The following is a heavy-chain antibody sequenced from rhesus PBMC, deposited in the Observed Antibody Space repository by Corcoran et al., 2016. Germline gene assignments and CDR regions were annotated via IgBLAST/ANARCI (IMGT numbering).Heavy chain of an antibody. CDR1: GYSISSNY. V-gene: IGHV4S7*01. Sequence: QVQLQESGPGLVKPSETLSLTCAVSGYSISSNYWSWIRQPPGKGLEWIGYIYGSSRSTYYNPSLKHRVTISKDTSKTQFSLRLSSVTAADTAVYYCARSPPAQYYFDYWGQGVLVTVSS. CDR3: ARSPPAQYYFDY. CDR2: IYGSSRST. J-gene: IGHJ4*01.